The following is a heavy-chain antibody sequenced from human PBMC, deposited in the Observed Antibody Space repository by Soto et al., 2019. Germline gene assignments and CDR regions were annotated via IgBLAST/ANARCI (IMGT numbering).Heavy chain of an antibody. Sequence: QVQLVQSGAEVKKPGSSVNVSCKAAGGTFSSYAISWVRQAPGQGLEWMGGIIPIFGTANYAQKFQGRVTITADESRSKGYMELGSLGSGDTSVYYCAIARSSSAPGGDYWGQGTLVTVSS. CDR1: GGTFSSYA. D-gene: IGHD6-6*01. J-gene: IGHJ4*02. CDR2: IIPIFGTA. V-gene: IGHV1-69*01. CDR3: AIARSSSAPGGDY.